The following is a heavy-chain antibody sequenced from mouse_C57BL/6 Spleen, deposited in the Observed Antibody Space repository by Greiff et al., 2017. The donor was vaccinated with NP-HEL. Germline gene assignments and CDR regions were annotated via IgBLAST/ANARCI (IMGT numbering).Heavy chain of an antibody. CDR1: GYTFTDYN. D-gene: IGHD1-1*01. V-gene: IGHV1-18*01. Sequence: EVQLVESGPELVKPGASVKIPCKASGYTFTDYNMDWVKQSHGKSLEWIGDINPNNGGTIYNQKFKGKATLTVDKSSSTAYMELRSLTSEDTAVYYCARDYGSSYVRAMDYWGQGTSVTVSS. CDR2: INPNNGGT. CDR3: ARDYGSSYVRAMDY. J-gene: IGHJ4*01.